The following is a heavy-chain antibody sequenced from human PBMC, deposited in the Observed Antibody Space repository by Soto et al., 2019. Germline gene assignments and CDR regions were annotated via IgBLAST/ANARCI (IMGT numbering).Heavy chain of an antibody. CDR2: INHSGST. D-gene: IGHD3-10*01. CDR3: ARGGWFGATPFDY. J-gene: IGHJ4*02. Sequence: SETLSLTCAVYGGSFSGYYWSWIRQPPGKGLEWIGEINHSGSTNYNPSLKSRVTISVDTSKNQFSLKLSSVTAADTAVYYCARGGWFGATPFDYWGQGTLVTVSS. CDR1: GGSFSGYY. V-gene: IGHV4-34*01.